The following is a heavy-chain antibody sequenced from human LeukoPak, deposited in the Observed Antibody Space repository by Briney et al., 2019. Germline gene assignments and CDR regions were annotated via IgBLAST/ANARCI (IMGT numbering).Heavy chain of an antibody. CDR1: GYTFTSYG. CDR2: ISVYNGNT. CDR3: ARGGSMTTVTTVDY. V-gene: IGHV1-18*01. Sequence: VASVKVSCKASGYTFTSYGISWVRQAPGQGLEWRGWISVYNGNTNYAQNFQGRLIMTTDTSTSTAYMELRSLRSDDTAVYYRARGGSMTTVTTVDYWGQGTLVTVSS. J-gene: IGHJ4*02. D-gene: IGHD4-17*01.